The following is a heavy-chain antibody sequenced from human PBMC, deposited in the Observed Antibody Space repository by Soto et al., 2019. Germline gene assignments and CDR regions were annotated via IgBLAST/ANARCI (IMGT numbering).Heavy chain of an antibody. V-gene: IGHV4-4*02. Sequence: SETLSLTCVVSDKSISKDIWWNWVRQPPGQGLEWIGEVHHTKGALYNPALRSRVTVSVDTSKNQFSLRLTSVTAADAAVYYCARRGVRAAATNWFDPWGQGTLVTVSS. CDR3: ARRGVRAAATNWFDP. CDR2: VHHTKGA. J-gene: IGHJ5*02. CDR1: DKSISKDIW. D-gene: IGHD6-13*01.